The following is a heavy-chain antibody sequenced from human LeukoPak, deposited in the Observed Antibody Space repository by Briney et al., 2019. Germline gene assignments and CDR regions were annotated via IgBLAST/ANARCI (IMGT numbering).Heavy chain of an antibody. CDR2: IYYSGST. CDR3: ASRRDDSSGWFSIDY. CDR1: GGSISSSSYY. J-gene: IGHJ4*02. V-gene: IGHV4-39*01. D-gene: IGHD6-19*01. Sequence: SETLSLTCTVSGGSISSSSYYWGWIRQPPGKGLEWIGSIYYSGSTYYNPSLKSRVTISVDTPKNQFSLKLSSVTAADTAVYYCASRRDDSSGWFSIDYWGQGTLVTVSS.